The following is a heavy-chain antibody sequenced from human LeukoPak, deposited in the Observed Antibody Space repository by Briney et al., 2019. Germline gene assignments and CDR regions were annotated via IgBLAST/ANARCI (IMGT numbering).Heavy chain of an antibody. V-gene: IGHV4-4*07. CDR3: ARSDGGSGSYYRFDY. Sequence: AETLSLTCTVSGGPISSYYWSWIRQPAGKGLEWIGRIYTSGSSNYNPSLKSRVTMSVDTSKNQFSLKLSSVTAADTAVYYCARSDGGSGSYYRFDYWGQGTLVTVSS. D-gene: IGHD3-10*01. CDR2: IYTSGSS. J-gene: IGHJ4*02. CDR1: GGPISSYY.